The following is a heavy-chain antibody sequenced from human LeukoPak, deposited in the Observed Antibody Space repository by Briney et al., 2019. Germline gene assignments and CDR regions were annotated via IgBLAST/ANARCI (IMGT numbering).Heavy chain of an antibody. Sequence: GESLQISCKGSGYSFTSYWIGWVRQMPGKGLEWMGIIYPGDSDTRYSPSFQGQVTISADKSISTAYLQWSSLKASDTAMYYCARRDQYGDYVAFFDYWGQGTLVTVSS. CDR2: IYPGDSDT. D-gene: IGHD4-17*01. CDR3: ARRDQYGDYVAFFDY. V-gene: IGHV5-51*01. J-gene: IGHJ4*02. CDR1: GYSFTSYW.